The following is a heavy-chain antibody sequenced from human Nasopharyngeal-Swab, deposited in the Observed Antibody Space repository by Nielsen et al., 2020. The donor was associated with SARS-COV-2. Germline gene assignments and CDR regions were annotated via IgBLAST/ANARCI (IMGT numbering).Heavy chain of an antibody. Sequence: SETLSLTCAVYGGSFSGYPWSWIPQPQGRELEWIGEINHSGGTNYNPSLKSRVTISVDTSKNQFSLKLSSVTAADTAVYYCARGRKKWFGELSYFDYWGQGTLVTVSS. J-gene: IGHJ4*02. V-gene: IGHV4-34*01. CDR3: ARGRKKWFGELSYFDY. CDR2: INHSGGT. D-gene: IGHD3-10*01. CDR1: GGSFSGYP.